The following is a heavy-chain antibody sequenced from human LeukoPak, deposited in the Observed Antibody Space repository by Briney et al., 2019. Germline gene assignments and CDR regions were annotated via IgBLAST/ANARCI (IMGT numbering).Heavy chain of an antibody. V-gene: IGHV3-13*01. CDR1: GFSFSKND. Sequence: GGSLRLSCAASGFSFSKNDMHWVRQRTGKGLEWVSGIGTAGDTNYPGSVKGRFTISRETAKNSLYLQMGSLRAEDTAVYYCAGRTSWYYGFDVWGQGTTVTVSS. J-gene: IGHJ6*02. CDR2: IGTAGDT. CDR3: AGRTSWYYGFDV.